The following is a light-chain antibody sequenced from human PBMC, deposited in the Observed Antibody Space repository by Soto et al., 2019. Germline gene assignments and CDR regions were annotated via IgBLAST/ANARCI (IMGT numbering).Light chain of an antibody. CDR1: SSDVGSYNL. J-gene: IGLJ1*01. CDR2: EVS. V-gene: IGLV2-23*02. Sequence: QSALTQPASVSGSPGQSITISCTGTSSDVGSYNLVSWYQQHPGKAPKLMIYEVSERPSGVSNRFSGSKSGNTASLTISGLQAEDEADYYCCSDAGSSPYVFGTGTKVTVL. CDR3: CSDAGSSPYV.